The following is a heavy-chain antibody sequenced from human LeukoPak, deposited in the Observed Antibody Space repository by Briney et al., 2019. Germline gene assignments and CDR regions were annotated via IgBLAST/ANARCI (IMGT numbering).Heavy chain of an antibody. Sequence: KPSETLSLTCTVSGGSISSYYWSWIRQPPGKGLEWIGYIYYSGSTNYNPSLKSRVTISVDTSKNQFSLKLSSVTAADTAVYYCARRASGWYDPGSGWFDPWGQGTLVTVSS. CDR3: ARRASGWYDPGSGWFDP. J-gene: IGHJ5*02. CDR2: IYYSGST. V-gene: IGHV4-59*01. D-gene: IGHD6-19*01. CDR1: GGSISSYY.